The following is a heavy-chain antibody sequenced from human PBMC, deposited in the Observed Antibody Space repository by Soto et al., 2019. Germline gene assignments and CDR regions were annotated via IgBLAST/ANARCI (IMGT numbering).Heavy chain of an antibody. Sequence: AGGSLRLSCAASGFTFSSYAMSWVRQAPGKGLEWVSAISGSGGSTYYADSVKGRFTISRDNSKNTLYLQMNSLRAEDTAVYYCAKDPPARRGKVPAASRNYWGQGTLVTVSS. V-gene: IGHV3-23*01. CDR3: AKDPPARRGKVPAASRNY. D-gene: IGHD2-2*01. CDR1: GFTFSSYA. CDR2: ISGSGGST. J-gene: IGHJ4*02.